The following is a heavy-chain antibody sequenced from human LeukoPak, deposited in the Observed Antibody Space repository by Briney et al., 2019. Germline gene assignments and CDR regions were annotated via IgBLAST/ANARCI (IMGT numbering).Heavy chain of an antibody. CDR1: GGSISGSTYY. J-gene: IGHJ4*02. Sequence: PSETLSLTCTVSGGSISGSTYYWGWIRQPAGKGLEWIGRIYASGSTSYNPSLKSLATISVDTSKNQFSLKLSSVTAADTAIYYCARDGGSYSLDYWGRGTLVTVSS. CDR2: IYASGST. D-gene: IGHD1-26*01. CDR3: ARDGGSYSLDY. V-gene: IGHV4-61*02.